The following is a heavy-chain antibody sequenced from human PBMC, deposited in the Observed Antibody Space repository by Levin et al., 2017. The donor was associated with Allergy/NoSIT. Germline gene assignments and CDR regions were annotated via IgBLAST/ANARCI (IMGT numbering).Heavy chain of an antibody. Sequence: PKASVKVSCKASGNTFTSYDINWLRQATGQGLEWMGWMNPNSGNTGCAQKFQGRVTMTRNTSITTAYMELSSLRSEDTAVYYCARNHQLVRYFQYWGQGTLVTVSS. CDR2: MNPNSGNT. D-gene: IGHD6-6*01. V-gene: IGHV1-8*01. CDR1: GNTFTSYD. J-gene: IGHJ1*01. CDR3: ARNHQLVRYFQY.